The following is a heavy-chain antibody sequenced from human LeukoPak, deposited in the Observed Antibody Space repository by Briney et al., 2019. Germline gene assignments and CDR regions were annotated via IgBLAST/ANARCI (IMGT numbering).Heavy chain of an antibody. D-gene: IGHD1-1*01. CDR2: ISGNAGST. CDR1: GFTFSSYV. CDR3: ARRAATGSFDY. V-gene: IGHV3-23*01. J-gene: IGHJ4*02. Sequence: GGSLRLSCAASGFTFSSYVMSWVRQAPGKGLEWVSSISGNAGSTAYADSVKGRLTISRDNTKNTLCLQINSLRAEDTAVYYCARRAATGSFDYWGQGTLVTVSS.